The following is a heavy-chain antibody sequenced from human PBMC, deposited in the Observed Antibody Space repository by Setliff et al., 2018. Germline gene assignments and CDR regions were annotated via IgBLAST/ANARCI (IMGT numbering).Heavy chain of an antibody. Sequence: SETLSLTCAVSGYSISSGYYWGWIRQPPGKGLEWIGSIYHSGSTYYNPSLKSRVTISVDTSKNQSSLKLSSVTAADTAVYYCARQVSWFDPWGQGTLVTVSS. CDR1: GYSISSGYY. CDR3: ARQVSWFDP. CDR2: IYHSGST. V-gene: IGHV4-38-2*01. J-gene: IGHJ5*02.